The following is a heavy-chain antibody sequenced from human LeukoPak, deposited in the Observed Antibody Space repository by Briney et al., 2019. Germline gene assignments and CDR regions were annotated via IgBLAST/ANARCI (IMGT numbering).Heavy chain of an antibody. CDR2: IYYSGST. Sequence: SETLSLTCTVSGXSISSYYWSWIRQPPGKGLEWIGYIYYSGSTNYNPSLKSRVTISVDTSKNQFSLKLSSVTAADTAVYYCARVQWELRADAFDIWGQGTMVAVSS. V-gene: IGHV4-59*01. CDR1: GXSISSYY. CDR3: ARVQWELRADAFDI. D-gene: IGHD1-26*01. J-gene: IGHJ3*02.